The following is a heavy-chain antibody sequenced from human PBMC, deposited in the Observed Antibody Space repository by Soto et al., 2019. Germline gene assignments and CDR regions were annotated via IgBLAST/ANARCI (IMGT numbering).Heavy chain of an antibody. CDR1: GFTFGDYF. D-gene: IGHD3-10*01. CDR2: IRSESYGGTT. Sequence: EVQLVESGGGLVQPGRSLRLSCTGSGFTFGDYFMNWLRQAPGKGLERVGFIRSESYGGTTEYAASVKGRVTISIDDSKSIAQLQINTLKSEDSGLYYWTIVGAGYISGMDFWGQGTLVSVSS. CDR3: TIVGAGYISGMDF. J-gene: IGHJ4*02. V-gene: IGHV3-49*03.